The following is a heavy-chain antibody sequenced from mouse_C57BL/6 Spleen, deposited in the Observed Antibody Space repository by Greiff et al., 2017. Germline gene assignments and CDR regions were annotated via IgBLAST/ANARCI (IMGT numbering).Heavy chain of an antibody. CDR3: ARRRGDGYYWYFDV. Sequence: QVQLQQPGAELVKPGASVKMSCKASGYTFISYWITWVKQRPGQGLEWIGDIYPGSGSTNYNEKFKSKATLTVDTSSSTAYMQLSSLTSEDSAVYYCARRRGDGYYWYFDVWGTGTTVTVSS. CDR2: IYPGSGST. D-gene: IGHD2-3*01. CDR1: GYTFISYW. J-gene: IGHJ1*03. V-gene: IGHV1-55*01.